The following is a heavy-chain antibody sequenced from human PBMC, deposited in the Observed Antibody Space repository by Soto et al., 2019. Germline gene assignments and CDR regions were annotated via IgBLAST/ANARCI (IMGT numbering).Heavy chain of an antibody. CDR2: INHSGST. CDR1: DGSMNSDSSY. V-gene: IGHV4-39*01. D-gene: IGHD3-22*01. J-gene: IGHJ4*02. CDR3: ARLGGYVSVGYYYLWDS. Sequence: QLQLQESGPGLLKPSETLSLTCRVSDGSMNSDSSYWGWIRQPPVKVLEWIGVINHSGSTYHNLSLKGRVTMSVDASRNQFSLKLTSMTAADTAVYYCARLGGYVSVGYYYLWDSWGQGTLVTVSS.